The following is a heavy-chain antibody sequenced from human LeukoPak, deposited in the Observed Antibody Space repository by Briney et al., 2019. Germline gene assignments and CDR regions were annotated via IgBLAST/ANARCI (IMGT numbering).Heavy chain of an antibody. CDR3: ARDPICSSTSCYGFDP. J-gene: IGHJ5*02. CDR2: MSPSSGHT. D-gene: IGHD2-2*01. Sequence: GASVKVSCKASGDTFTNYDINWVRQATGQGLEWMGWMSPSSGHTGYAQKFQGRVTMTRSTSTSTAYMELSSLRSEDTAVYYCARDPICSSTSCYGFDPWGQGTLVTVSS. CDR1: GDTFTNYD. V-gene: IGHV1-8*01.